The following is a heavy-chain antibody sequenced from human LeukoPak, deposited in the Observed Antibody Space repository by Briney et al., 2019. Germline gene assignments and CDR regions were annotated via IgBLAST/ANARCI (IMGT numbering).Heavy chain of an antibody. CDR3: AKDQSRVGANDPVDY. J-gene: IGHJ4*02. V-gene: IGHV3-23*01. CDR1: GFTFINCA. Sequence: PGGSLRLSCEASGFTFINCALTWVRQAPGRGLEWVSSVSGSGASTYYTDSVKGRFTISRDNSKDMVFLQMNSLRAEDTAIYHCAKDQSRVGANDPVDYWGQGIVVIVSS. D-gene: IGHD1-26*01. CDR2: VSGSGAST.